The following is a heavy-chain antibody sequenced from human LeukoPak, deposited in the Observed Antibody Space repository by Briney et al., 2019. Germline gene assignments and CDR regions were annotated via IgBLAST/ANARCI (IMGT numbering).Heavy chain of an antibody. Sequence: GGSLRLSCAASGFTFSSYSMNWVRQAPGKGLEWVSSISSSSSYIYYADSVKGRFTISRDNAKNSLYLQMNSLRAEDTALYYCARGHGSGSYFQTPFDYWGPGTLVTVSS. CDR1: GFTFSSYS. D-gene: IGHD3-10*01. J-gene: IGHJ4*02. V-gene: IGHV3-21*01. CDR3: ARGHGSGSYFQTPFDY. CDR2: ISSSSSYI.